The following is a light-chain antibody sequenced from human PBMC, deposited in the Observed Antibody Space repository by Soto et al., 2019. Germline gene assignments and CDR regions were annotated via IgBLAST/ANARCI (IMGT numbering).Light chain of an antibody. CDR2: STN. J-gene: IGLJ1*01. V-gene: IGLV8-61*01. CDR3: LLYMNYGVSV. CDR1: SGSVSTSYY. Sequence: QTVVTQEPSFSVSPGGTATLTCGLSSGSVSTSYYPSWYQQTPGQAPRTLIYSTNTRSPGVPDRFSGSILGNKAALTITGAQAEDESDYYCLLYMNYGVSVFGTGTKVTVL.